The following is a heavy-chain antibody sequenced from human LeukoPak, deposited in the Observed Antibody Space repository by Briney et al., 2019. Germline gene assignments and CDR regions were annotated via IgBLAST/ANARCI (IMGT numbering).Heavy chain of an antibody. CDR1: GFTVSSNY. Sequence: GGSLRLSCAASGFTVSSNYMSWVRQAPGKGLEGVSVIYSGGSTYYADSVKGRFTISRDNSKNTLYLQMNSLRAEDTAVYYCARANPRLRYPLDYWGQGTLVTVSS. CDR3: ARANPRLRYPLDY. D-gene: IGHD3-9*01. J-gene: IGHJ4*02. CDR2: IYSGGST. V-gene: IGHV3-53*01.